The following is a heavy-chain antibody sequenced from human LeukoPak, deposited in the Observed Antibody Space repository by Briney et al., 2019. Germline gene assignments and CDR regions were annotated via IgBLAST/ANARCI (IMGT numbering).Heavy chain of an antibody. CDR1: GFTFSDYY. D-gene: IGHD3-10*01. CDR2: ISSRDSTI. CDR3: ARAIRYGSEGYYTPTNWFDP. V-gene: IGHV3-11*01. Sequence: GGSLRLSCAASGFTFSDYYMSWIRQAPGKGLEWVSYISSRDSTIYYADSVKGRFTISRDNAKNSLYLQMNSLRAEDTAVYYCARAIRYGSEGYYTPTNWFDPWGQGTLVTVSS. J-gene: IGHJ5*02.